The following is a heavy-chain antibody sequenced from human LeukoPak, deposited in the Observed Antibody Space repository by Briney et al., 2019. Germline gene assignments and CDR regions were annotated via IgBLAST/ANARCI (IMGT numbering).Heavy chain of an antibody. CDR3: VREGEGPLSKDFDY. D-gene: IGHD2/OR15-2a*01. Sequence: ASVSVSCKSSGFTFTDHYIHWGRQGPGEGLEWMGYIGPHSTFTSSPQEFQGRVTMTRDASMSTAYMELTRLTSDDTAVYYCVREGEGPLSKDFDYWGQGTLVTVSS. V-gene: IGHV1-2*02. CDR2: IGPHSTFT. J-gene: IGHJ4*02. CDR1: GFTFTDHY.